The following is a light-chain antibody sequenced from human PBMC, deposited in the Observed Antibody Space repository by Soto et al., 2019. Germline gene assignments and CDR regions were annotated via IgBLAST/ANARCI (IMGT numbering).Light chain of an antibody. V-gene: IGLV2-14*01. J-gene: IGLJ2*01. CDR2: EVH. CDR3: GSYTTSTTLVV. Sequence: QSVLTQPASVSGSPGQSITISCTATSSDVGDYNHVSWYQQHPGKAPKLMIYEVHTRPSDISDRFSGSMSGNTASLTISGLQAEDEADYYCGSYTTSTTLVVFGGGTKLTVL. CDR1: SSDVGDYNH.